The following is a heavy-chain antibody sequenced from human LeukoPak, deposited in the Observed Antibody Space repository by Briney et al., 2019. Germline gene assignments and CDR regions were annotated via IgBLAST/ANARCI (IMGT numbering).Heavy chain of an antibody. V-gene: IGHV3-30*18. D-gene: IGHD6-19*01. J-gene: IGHJ4*02. CDR3: AKDTGSSGWADFDY. CDR1: GFTFSSYG. CDR2: ISYDGSNK. Sequence: PGGSLRLSCAASGFTFSSYGMHWVRQAPGKGLEWVAVISYDGSNKYYADSVKGRFTISRDNSKNTLYLQMNSLRAEDTAVYYCAKDTGSSGWADFDYWGQGTLVTVSS.